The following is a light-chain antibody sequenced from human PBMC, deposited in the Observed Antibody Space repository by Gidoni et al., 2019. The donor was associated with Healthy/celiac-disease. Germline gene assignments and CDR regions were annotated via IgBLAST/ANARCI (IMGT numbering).Light chain of an antibody. CDR2: KAS. CDR1: QSISSW. Sequence: DIQMTQSPSTLSASVGDRVTITCRASQSISSWLAWYQQKPGKAPKLLIYKASSLESGGPSRFSGRGSGTEFTLTISSLQPDDFATYYCQQYNSSPWTFGQGTKVEIK. V-gene: IGKV1-5*03. CDR3: QQYNSSPWT. J-gene: IGKJ1*01.